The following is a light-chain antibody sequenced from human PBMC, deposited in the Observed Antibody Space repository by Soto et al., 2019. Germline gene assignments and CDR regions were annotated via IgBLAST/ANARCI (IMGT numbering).Light chain of an antibody. CDR1: QSMSGT. J-gene: IGKJ1*01. Sequence: GDRVTITCRASQSMSGTLAWYQQKPGKAPKLLMYDGSSLERGVPSRFSGSGSGTEFSLTISSLQPDDFATYYCQQYETYSRTFGQGTKVDNK. CDR2: DGS. CDR3: QQYETYSRT. V-gene: IGKV1-5*01.